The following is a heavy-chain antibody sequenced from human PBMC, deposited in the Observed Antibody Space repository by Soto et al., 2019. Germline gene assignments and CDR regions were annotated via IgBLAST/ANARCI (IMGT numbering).Heavy chain of an antibody. V-gene: IGHV3-30*18. CDR2: ISYDGSNK. Sequence: GGTRRLSCAASGFTFSSYGMHWVRQAPGKGLEWVAVISYDGSNKYYADSVKGRFTISRDNSKNTLYLQMNSLRAEDTAVYYCADEDDSIGYYPAQYDYWGDGA. CDR1: GFTFSSYG. J-gene: IGHJ4*01. D-gene: IGHD3-22*01. CDR3: ADEDDSIGYYPAQYDY.